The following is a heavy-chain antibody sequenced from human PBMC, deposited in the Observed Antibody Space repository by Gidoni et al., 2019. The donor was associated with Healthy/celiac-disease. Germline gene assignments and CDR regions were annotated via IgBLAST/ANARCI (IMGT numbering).Heavy chain of an antibody. J-gene: IGHJ4*02. Sequence: QVQLQESGPGLVKPSETLSLTCTVSAGSISSYYWSWIRQPPGKGLEWIGYIYYSGSTNYNPSLKSRVTISVDTSKNQFSLKLSSVTAADTAVYYCARAGTVREGYFDYWGQGTLVTVSS. CDR2: IYYSGST. CDR3: ARAGTVREGYFDY. D-gene: IGHD3-10*01. V-gene: IGHV4-59*01. CDR1: AGSISSYY.